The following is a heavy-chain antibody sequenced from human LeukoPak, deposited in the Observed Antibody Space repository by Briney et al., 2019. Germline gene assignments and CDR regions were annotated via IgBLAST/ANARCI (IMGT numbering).Heavy chain of an antibody. V-gene: IGHV3-48*03. Sequence: PGGSLRLSCAASGLAFSTDEMSWVRQAPGKGLEWIADITISGQTKNYADSVKGRFTISRDNAMSSLYLQMNSLRVEDTGVFYCARGDPHADLWGQGTLVTVSS. J-gene: IGHJ5*02. CDR3: ARGDPHADL. CDR1: GLAFSTDE. CDR2: ITISGQTK.